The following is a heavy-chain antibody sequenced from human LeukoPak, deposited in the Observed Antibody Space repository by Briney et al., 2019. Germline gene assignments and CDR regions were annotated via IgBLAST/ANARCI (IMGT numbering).Heavy chain of an antibody. D-gene: IGHD6-13*01. V-gene: IGHV3-66*01. CDR1: GISVGDSS. J-gene: IGHJ4*02. CDR3: AKLYAGNIGEQQLVYFDY. Sequence: GGSLRLSCKVSGISVGDSSMTWVRQAPGKGLEWISVIHAGDRAYYADSVEGRFIVSKDNSKNTLYLQMNSLRAEDTAVYYCAKLYAGNIGEQQLVYFDYWGQGTLVTVSS. CDR2: IHAGDRA.